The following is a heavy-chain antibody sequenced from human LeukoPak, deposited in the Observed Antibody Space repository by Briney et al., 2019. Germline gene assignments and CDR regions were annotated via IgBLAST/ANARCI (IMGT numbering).Heavy chain of an antibody. Sequence: PGGSLRLSCAASGFTFSSYGMNSVRQAPGKGLEWVSYISTSGSTKHYADSVKGRFTIPRDNAKNSLYLQMNSLRAEDTAVYYCAYSGSYFGAFDIWGQGTMVTVSS. CDR3: AYSGSYFGAFDI. V-gene: IGHV3-48*03. D-gene: IGHD1-26*01. J-gene: IGHJ3*02. CDR2: ISTSGSTK. CDR1: GFTFSSYG.